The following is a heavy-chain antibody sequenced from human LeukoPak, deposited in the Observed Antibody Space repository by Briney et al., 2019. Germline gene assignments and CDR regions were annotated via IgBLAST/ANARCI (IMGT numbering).Heavy chain of an antibody. CDR1: GFTFSSYA. CDR3: AKPGHYDSSGYYYYYYYMDV. Sequence: GSLRLSCAASGFTFSSYAMSWVRQAPGKGLEWVSAISGSGGSTYYADSVKGRFTISRDNSKNTLYLQMNSLRAEDTAVYYCAKPGHYDSSGYYYYYYYMDVWGKGTTVTVSS. CDR2: ISGSGGST. J-gene: IGHJ6*03. V-gene: IGHV3-23*01. D-gene: IGHD3-22*01.